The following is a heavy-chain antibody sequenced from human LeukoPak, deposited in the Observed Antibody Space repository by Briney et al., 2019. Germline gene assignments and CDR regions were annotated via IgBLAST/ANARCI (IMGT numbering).Heavy chain of an antibody. CDR2: ISGSSNSI. J-gene: IGHJ4*02. CDR3: ATEWATLGY. CDR1: GFTFNTYS. V-gene: IGHV3-21*01. D-gene: IGHD5-12*01. Sequence: GGSLRLSCAASGFTFNTYSVNWVRQAPGKGLEWVSPISGSSNSIYYADSVKGRFTISRDNAKNSLYLQMNSLRAEDTAVYYCATEWATLGYWGQGTLVTVSS.